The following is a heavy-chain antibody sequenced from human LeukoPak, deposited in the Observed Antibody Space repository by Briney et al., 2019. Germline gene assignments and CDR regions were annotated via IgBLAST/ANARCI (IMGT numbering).Heavy chain of an antibody. CDR3: ARGGIYCSSTSCLINSGAYMDV. D-gene: IGHD2-2*01. J-gene: IGHJ6*03. CDR2: IIPIFGTA. V-gene: IGHV1-69*05. CDR1: GGTFSSYA. Sequence: SVKVSCKASGGTFSSYAISWVRQAPGQGLEWMGGIIPIFGTANYAQKFQGRVTITTDESTSTAYMELSSLRSEDTAVYYCARGGIYCSSTSCLINSGAYMDVWAKGPGSASP.